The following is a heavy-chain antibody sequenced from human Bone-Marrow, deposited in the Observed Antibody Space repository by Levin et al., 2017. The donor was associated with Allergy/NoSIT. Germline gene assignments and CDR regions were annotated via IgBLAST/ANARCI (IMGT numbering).Heavy chain of an antibody. CDR2: VYPTDSSA. V-gene: IGHV5-51*01. CDR1: GYTFTNNW. J-gene: IGHJ4*02. CDR3: ARGNYDFWSGNYHSFDY. Sequence: PGESLKISCKASGYTFTNNWIGWVRQVPGKGLEWMGIVYPTDSSATYGPSFQGQVTMSVDTSINTAYLQWSRLQASDTAIYYCARGNYDFWSGNYHSFDYWGQGTLLSVSS. D-gene: IGHD3-3*01.